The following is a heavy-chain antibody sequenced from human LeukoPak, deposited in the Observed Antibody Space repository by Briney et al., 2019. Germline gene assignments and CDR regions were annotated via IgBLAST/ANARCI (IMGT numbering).Heavy chain of an antibody. V-gene: IGHV3-53*01. D-gene: IGHD3/OR15-3a*01. J-gene: IGHJ6*03. Sequence: GGSLRLSCAASGFTVSSNYMSWVRQAPGKGLEWVSVIYSGGSTYYADSVKGRFTISRDNSKNTLYLQMNSLRAEDTAVYYCAREKAGLYYYYMDVWGKGTTVTVSS. CDR2: IYSGGST. CDR1: GFTVSSNY. CDR3: AREKAGLYYYYMDV.